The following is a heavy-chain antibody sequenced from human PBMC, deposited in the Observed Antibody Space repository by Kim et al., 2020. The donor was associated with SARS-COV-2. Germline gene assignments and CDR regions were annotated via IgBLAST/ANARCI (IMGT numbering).Heavy chain of an antibody. V-gene: IGHV3-30*01. Sequence: KGRFTISRENSKNTLYLQMNSLRAEDTAVYYCARGEYYYDSSGYYGAGDYWGQGTLVTVSS. CDR3: ARGEYYYDSSGYYGAGDY. D-gene: IGHD3-22*01. J-gene: IGHJ4*02.